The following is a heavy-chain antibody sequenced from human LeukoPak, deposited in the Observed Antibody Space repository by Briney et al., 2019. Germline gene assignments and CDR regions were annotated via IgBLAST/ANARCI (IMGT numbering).Heavy chain of an antibody. V-gene: IGHV1-3*01. J-gene: IGHJ4*02. CDR2: INAGNGNT. D-gene: IGHD3-10*01. CDR3: ARALYTYYYGSGTETFDY. CDR1: GYTFTSYA. Sequence: GASVKVSCKASGYTFTSYAMHWVRQAPGQRLEWMGWINAGNGNTKYSQKFQGRVTITRDTSASTAYMELSSLRSEDTAVYYCARALYTYYYGSGTETFDYWGQGTLVTVSS.